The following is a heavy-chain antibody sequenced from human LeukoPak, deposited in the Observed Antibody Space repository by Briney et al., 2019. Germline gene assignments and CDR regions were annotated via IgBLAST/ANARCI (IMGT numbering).Heavy chain of an antibody. Sequence: GGSLRLSCAASGFTFRNYWMNWVRQAPGKGLEWVANIKQDGSEQDYVDSVKGRFTISRDNAMTSLYLQMTSLRAEDTAVYYCARGTIFGVVISDFSFDFWGQGTLVTVSS. V-gene: IGHV3-7*01. CDR2: IKQDGSEQ. CDR1: GFTFRNYW. J-gene: IGHJ4*02. D-gene: IGHD3-3*01. CDR3: ARGTIFGVVISDFSFDF.